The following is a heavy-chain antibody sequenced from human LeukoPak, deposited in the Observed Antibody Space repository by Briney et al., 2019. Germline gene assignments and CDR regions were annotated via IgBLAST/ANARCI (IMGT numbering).Heavy chain of an antibody. V-gene: IGHV4-30-4*08. Sequence: SQTLSLTCTVSGGSISSGDYYWSWIRQPPGKGLEWIGYIYYSGSTYYNPSLKSRVTISVDTSKNQFSLKLSSVTAADTAVYYCARVSRSLVYYFDYWGQGTLITVSS. CDR3: ARVSRSLVYYFDY. CDR2: IYYSGST. J-gene: IGHJ4*02. D-gene: IGHD3-9*01. CDR1: GGSISSGDYY.